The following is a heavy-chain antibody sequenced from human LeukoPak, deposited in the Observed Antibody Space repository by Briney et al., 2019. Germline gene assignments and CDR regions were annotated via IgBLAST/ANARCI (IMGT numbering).Heavy chain of an antibody. V-gene: IGHV3-9*01. Sequence: GGSLRLSCAASGSTFDDYAMHWVRQAPGKGLEWVSGISWNSGSIGYADSVKGRFTISRDNAKNSLYLQMNSLRAEDTALYYCAKDMKGGYSYGYTFDYWGQGTLVTVSS. D-gene: IGHD5-18*01. CDR3: AKDMKGGYSYGYTFDY. CDR1: GSTFDDYA. CDR2: ISWNSGSI. J-gene: IGHJ4*02.